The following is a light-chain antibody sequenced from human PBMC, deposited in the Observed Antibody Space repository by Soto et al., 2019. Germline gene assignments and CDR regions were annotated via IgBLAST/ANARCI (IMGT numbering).Light chain of an antibody. J-gene: IGKJ1*01. V-gene: IGKV3-20*01. CDR3: QQYGSSRTWT. CDR1: TSVSSSY. Sequence: ETLLTQSPATLSLSPGERATLSCMAITSVSSSYLAWYQQKPGQAPRLLIYGSSSRATGIPDRFSASGSGKDFTLTISRLEPEDFAVCYCQQYGSSRTWTFGQGTKVDIK. CDR2: GSS.